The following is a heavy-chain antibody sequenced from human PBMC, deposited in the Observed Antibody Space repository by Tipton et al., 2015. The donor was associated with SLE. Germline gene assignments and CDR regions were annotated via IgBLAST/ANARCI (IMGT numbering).Heavy chain of an antibody. J-gene: IGHJ4*02. D-gene: IGHD3-9*01. V-gene: IGHV3-30*04. CDR3: ARDRGRDYDTLTGYRRH. CDR1: GFTFGSYA. Sequence: SLRLSCAASGFTFGSYAMHWVRQAPGKGLEWVAVISYDGSNKYYADSVKGRFTISRDNSKNTLYLQMNSLRAEDTAVYYCARDRGRDYDTLTGYRRHWGQGTLVAASS. CDR2: ISYDGSNK.